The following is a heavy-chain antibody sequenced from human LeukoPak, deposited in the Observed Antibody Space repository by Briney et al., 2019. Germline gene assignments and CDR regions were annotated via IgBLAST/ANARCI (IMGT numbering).Heavy chain of an antibody. Sequence: GGSLRLSCAASGFTFSSYAMTWVRRAPGKGLEWVSAISTSGDSTYYADSVRGRFTISRDNSKNTLYLQMTSLRAEDTAVYYCARKVYHRFDYWGQGTLVTVSS. J-gene: IGHJ4*02. D-gene: IGHD2-2*01. CDR1: GFTFSSYA. CDR3: ARKVYHRFDY. CDR2: ISTSGDST. V-gene: IGHV3-23*01.